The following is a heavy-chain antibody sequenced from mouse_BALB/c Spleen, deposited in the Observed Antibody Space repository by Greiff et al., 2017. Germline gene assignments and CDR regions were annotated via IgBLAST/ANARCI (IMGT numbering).Heavy chain of an antibody. CDR1: GFTFSSYT. V-gene: IGHV5-6-4*01. J-gene: IGHJ1*01. CDR3: TRVTTASYFDV. D-gene: IGHD1-2*01. Sequence: EVKVVESGGGLVKPGGSLKLSCAASGFTFSSYTMSWVRQTPEKRLEWVATISSGGSYTYYPDSVKGRFTISRDNAKNTLYLQMSSLKSEDTAMYYCTRVTTASYFDVWGAGTTVTVSS. CDR2: ISSGGSYT.